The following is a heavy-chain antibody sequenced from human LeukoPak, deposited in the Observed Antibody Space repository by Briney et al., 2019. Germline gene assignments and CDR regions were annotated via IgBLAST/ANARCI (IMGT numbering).Heavy chain of an antibody. V-gene: IGHV4-61*01. CDR1: GGSIISSSYY. CDR3: ARGPSITMVRGVEPYYFDY. J-gene: IGHJ4*02. CDR2: IYYSGST. Sequence: SETLSLTCSVSGGSIISSSYYWSWIRQPPGKGLEWIGYIYYSGSTNYNPSLKSRVTISVDTSKNQFSLKLSSVTAADTAVYYCARGPSITMVRGVEPYYFDYWGQGTLVTVSS. D-gene: IGHD3-10*01.